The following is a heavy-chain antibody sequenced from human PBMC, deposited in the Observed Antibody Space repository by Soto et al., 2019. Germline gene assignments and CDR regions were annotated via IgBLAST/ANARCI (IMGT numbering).Heavy chain of an antibody. CDR3: AHPRGYGVFDAYDF. D-gene: IGHD4-17*01. V-gene: IGHV3-23*01. J-gene: IGHJ3*01. CDR1: GFTFSTYA. Sequence: GGSLSLSCSASGFTFSTYAMSWVRQAPGKGLEWVSAIIGSGGTTYYADSVKGRFTISRDNSINTLYLQMNSLRTEDTAVYYCAHPRGYGVFDAYDFWGQGAMVTVSS. CDR2: IIGSGGTT.